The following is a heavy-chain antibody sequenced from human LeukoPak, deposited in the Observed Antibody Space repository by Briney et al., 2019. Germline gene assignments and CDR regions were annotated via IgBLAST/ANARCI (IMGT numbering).Heavy chain of an antibody. CDR3: AKGGVTMVRGAIKSYYYYMDV. J-gene: IGHJ6*03. V-gene: IGHV3-43*01. D-gene: IGHD3-10*01. CDR2: ISWDGGST. Sequence: GGSLRLXCAASGFTFDDYTMHWVRQAPGKGLKWVSLISWDGGSTYYADSVKGRFTISRDNSKNSLYLQMNSLRSEDTALYYCAKGGVTMVRGAIKSYYYYMDVWGKGTTVTVSS. CDR1: GFTFDDYT.